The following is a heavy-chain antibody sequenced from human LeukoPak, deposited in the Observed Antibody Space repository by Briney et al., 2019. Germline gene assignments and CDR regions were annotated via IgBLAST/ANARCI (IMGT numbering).Heavy chain of an antibody. CDR3: AREGNYYDSSGYYHDAFDI. J-gene: IGHJ3*02. D-gene: IGHD3-22*01. CDR1: GFTFSRYG. V-gene: IGHV3-33*01. Sequence: GGSLRLSCAASGFTFSRYGMHWVRQAPGKGLEWVAVIWYDGSNKYYADSVKGRFTISRDNSKNTLYLQMNSLRAEDTAVYYCAREGNYYDSSGYYHDAFDIWGQGTMVTVSS. CDR2: IWYDGSNK.